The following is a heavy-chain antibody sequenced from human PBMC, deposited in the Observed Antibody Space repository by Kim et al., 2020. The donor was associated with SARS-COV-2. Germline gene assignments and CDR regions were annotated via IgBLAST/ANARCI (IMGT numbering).Heavy chain of an antibody. Sequence: SVKVSCKASGFTFTSSAVQWVRQARGQRLEWIGWIVVGSGNTNYAQKFQERVTITRDMSTSTAYMELSSLRSEDTAVYYCAADRYCSGGGCYSGVYYYYYGMDVWGQGTTVTVSS. V-gene: IGHV1-58*01. J-gene: IGHJ6*02. CDR3: AADRYCSGGGCYSGVYYYYYGMDV. CDR2: IVVGSGNT. CDR1: GFTFTSSA. D-gene: IGHD2-15*01.